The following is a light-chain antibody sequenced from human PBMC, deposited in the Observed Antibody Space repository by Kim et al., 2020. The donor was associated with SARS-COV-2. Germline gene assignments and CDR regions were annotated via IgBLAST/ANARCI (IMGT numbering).Light chain of an antibody. Sequence: ELTQPPSASASLGASVTLTCTLSSGYSNYKVDWYQQRPGKGPRFVMRVGTGGIVGSKGDGIPDRFSVLGSGLNRYLTIKNIQEEDESDYHCGADHGSGSNSEYVFGTGTKVTVL. J-gene: IGLJ1*01. CDR2: VGTGGIVG. CDR1: SGYSNYK. V-gene: IGLV9-49*01. CDR3: GADHGSGSNSEYV.